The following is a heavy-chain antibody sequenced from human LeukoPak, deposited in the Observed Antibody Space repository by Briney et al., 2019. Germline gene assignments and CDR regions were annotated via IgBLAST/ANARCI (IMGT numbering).Heavy chain of an antibody. CDR1: GFTFSSYA. V-gene: IGHV3-23*01. J-gene: IGHJ4*02. D-gene: IGHD3-10*01. CDR2: ISGSGGST. CDR3: AKQAGGSGSYYYY. Sequence: GGSLRLSCAASGFTFSSYAMTWVRRAPGKGLEWVSAISGSGGSTYYADSVKGRFTISRDNSKNTLYLQMSSLRAEDTAVYYCAKQAGGSGSYYYYWGQGTLVTVSS.